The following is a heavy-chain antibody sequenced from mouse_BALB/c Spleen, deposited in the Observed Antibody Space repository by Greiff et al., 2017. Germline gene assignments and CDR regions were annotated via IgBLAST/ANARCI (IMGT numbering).Heavy chain of an antibody. CDR2: ISSGGSYT. Sequence: EVQRVESGGDLVKPGGSLKLSCAASGFTFSSYGMSWVRQTPDKRLEWVATISSGGSYTYYPDSVKGRFTISRDNAKNTLYLQMSSLKSEDTAMYYCARERDYDYDRGAMDYWGQGTSVTVSS. D-gene: IGHD2-4*01. V-gene: IGHV5-6*01. CDR3: ARERDYDYDRGAMDY. CDR1: GFTFSSYG. J-gene: IGHJ4*01.